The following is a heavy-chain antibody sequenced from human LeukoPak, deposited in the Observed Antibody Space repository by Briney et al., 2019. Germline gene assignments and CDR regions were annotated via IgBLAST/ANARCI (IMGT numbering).Heavy chain of an antibody. CDR3: ARDMYYDSSGYYSRLFDY. J-gene: IGHJ4*02. CDR1: GGTFSSYA. Sequence: GASVKVSCKASGGTFSSYAISWVRQAPGQGLEWMGRIIPIFGTANYAQKFQGRVTITTDESTSRAYMGLSSLRSEDTAVYYCARDMYYDSSGYYSRLFDYWGQGTLVTVSS. V-gene: IGHV1-69*05. CDR2: IIPIFGTA. D-gene: IGHD3-22*01.